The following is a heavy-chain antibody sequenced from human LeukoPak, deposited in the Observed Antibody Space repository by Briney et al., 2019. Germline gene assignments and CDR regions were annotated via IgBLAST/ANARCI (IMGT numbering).Heavy chain of an antibody. CDR1: GYRFTKSW. Sequence: GESLRISCKGSGYRFTKSWIGWVRQMPGKGLEWLGIIYPDDSRTRYSPSFQGQVTISVDKSITTAYLQWTSLKASDTAMYYCARPSYGASDYWGQGTLVTVSS. V-gene: IGHV5-51*01. J-gene: IGHJ4*02. D-gene: IGHD4-17*01. CDR2: IYPDDSRT. CDR3: ARPSYGASDY.